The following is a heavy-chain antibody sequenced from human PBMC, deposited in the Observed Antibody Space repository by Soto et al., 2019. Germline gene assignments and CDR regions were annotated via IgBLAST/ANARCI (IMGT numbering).Heavy chain of an antibody. V-gene: IGHV3-30-3*01. CDR2: ILYDGSNK. CDR1: GFTFSSYA. J-gene: IGHJ6*02. CDR3: ARLWLSSHYDFWSGYYKDYYYYYGMDV. D-gene: IGHD3-3*01. Sequence: QVQLVESGGGVVQPGRSLRLSCAASGFTFSSYAMHWVRQAPGKGLEWVAVILYDGSNKYYADSVKGRFTISRDNSKNTLYLQMNSLRAEDTAVYYCARLWLSSHYDFWSGYYKDYYYYYGMDVWGQGTTVTVSS.